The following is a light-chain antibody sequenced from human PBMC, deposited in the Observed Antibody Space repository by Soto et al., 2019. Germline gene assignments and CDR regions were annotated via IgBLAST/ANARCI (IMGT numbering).Light chain of an antibody. CDR1: QSVSSSD. CDR3: QQYGSSLTWT. CDR2: GAS. Sequence: EIVLTQSPGTLSLSPGERATLSCRASQSVSSSDLAWYQQKLGQAPRLLIYGASSRATGIPDRFSGSGSGTDFTLTISRLEPEDFAVYYCQQYGSSLTWTFGKGTKVEIK. J-gene: IGKJ1*01. V-gene: IGKV3-20*01.